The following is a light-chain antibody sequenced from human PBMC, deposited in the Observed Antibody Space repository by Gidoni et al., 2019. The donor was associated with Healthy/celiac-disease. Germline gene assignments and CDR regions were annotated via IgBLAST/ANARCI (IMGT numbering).Light chain of an antibody. CDR1: QDISNY. V-gene: IGKV1-33*01. J-gene: IGKJ3*01. CDR3: QQYDNFIPLIT. Sequence: DIQMTQSPSSLSASVGDRVTSTCQASQDISNYLNWYQHKPGKAPKLLIYDASNLETGVPSRFSGSGSGTDFTFTLSSLHPEDIATYYFQQYDNFIPLITFGPGIKVDIK. CDR2: DAS.